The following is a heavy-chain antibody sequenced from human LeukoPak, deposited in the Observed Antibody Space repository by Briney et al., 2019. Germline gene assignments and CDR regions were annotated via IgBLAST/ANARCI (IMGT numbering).Heavy chain of an antibody. V-gene: IGHV3-23*01. Sequence: PGGSLRLSCAASGFTFSSCAMSWVRQAPGKGLEWVSAISGSGGSTYYADSVKGRFTISRDNSKTTLYLQMNSLRAEDTAVYYYAKAYYGDYVVGNFDYWGQGTLVTVSS. CDR1: GFTFSSCA. J-gene: IGHJ4*02. CDR3: AKAYYGDYVVGNFDY. CDR2: ISGSGGST. D-gene: IGHD4-17*01.